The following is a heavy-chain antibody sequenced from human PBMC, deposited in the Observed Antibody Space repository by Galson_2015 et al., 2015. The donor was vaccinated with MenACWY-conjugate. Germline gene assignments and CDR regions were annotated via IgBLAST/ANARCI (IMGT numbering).Heavy chain of an antibody. J-gene: IGHJ4*02. Sequence: SLRLSCAVSGFTFRNYWMTWVRQAPGKGLEWVASIKKDGSEKYYVDSVKGRFTISRDNAKNTLYLQMNSLRAEDTAVYYCARLGGNYKTTSHFDYWGQGILVAVSS. CDR1: GFTFRNYW. V-gene: IGHV3-7*01. CDR2: IKKDGSEK. D-gene: IGHD1-26*01. CDR3: ARLGGNYKTTSHFDY.